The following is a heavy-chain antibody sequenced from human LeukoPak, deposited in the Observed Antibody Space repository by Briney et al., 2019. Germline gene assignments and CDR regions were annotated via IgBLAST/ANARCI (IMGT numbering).Heavy chain of an antibody. CDR3: ASLGIVGATGAPN. CDR1: GGSISSTSYY. D-gene: IGHD1-26*01. Sequence: SETLSLTCTVSGGSISSTSYYWGWIRQPPGKGLEWIGNIYFSGSTYYNPSVKSRITISVDTSKNQFSLRLTSVTAADTAVYYCASLGIVGATGAPNWGQGTLVTVSS. CDR2: IYFSGST. J-gene: IGHJ4*02. V-gene: IGHV4-39*01.